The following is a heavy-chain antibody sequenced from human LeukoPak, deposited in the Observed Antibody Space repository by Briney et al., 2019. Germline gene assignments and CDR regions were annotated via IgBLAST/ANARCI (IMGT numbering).Heavy chain of an antibody. Sequence: SVKVSCKASGGTFSSYAISWVRQAPGQGLEWMGGIIPIFGTANYAQKFQGRVTITADESTSTAYMELSSLRSEDTAVYYCARDRERWLQSNFGYWGQGTLVTVSS. D-gene: IGHD5-24*01. CDR1: GGTFSSYA. CDR2: IIPIFGTA. CDR3: ARDRERWLQSNFGY. J-gene: IGHJ4*02. V-gene: IGHV1-69*13.